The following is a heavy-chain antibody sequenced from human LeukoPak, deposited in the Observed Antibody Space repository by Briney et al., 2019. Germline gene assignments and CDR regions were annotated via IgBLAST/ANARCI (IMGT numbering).Heavy chain of an antibody. J-gene: IGHJ3*02. CDR1: GGSISSYY. CDR2: IYYSGST. D-gene: IGHD3-22*01. CDR3: ARSASGPRTYYYDSSGYRSAFDI. Sequence: SETLSLTCTVSGGSISSYYWSWIRQPPGKGLEWIGYIYYSGSTNYNPSLKSRVTISVDTSKNQFSLKLSSVTAADTAVYYCARSASGPRTYYYDSSGYRSAFDIWGQGTMVTVSS. V-gene: IGHV4-59*01.